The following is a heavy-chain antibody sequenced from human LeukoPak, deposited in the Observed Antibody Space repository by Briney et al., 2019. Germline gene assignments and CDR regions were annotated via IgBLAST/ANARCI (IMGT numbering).Heavy chain of an antibody. J-gene: IGHJ6*03. Sequence: GGSLRLSCAASGFTFSSYEMNWVRQAPGKGLEWVANIKQDGNEKYYVDSVKGRFTISRDNAKNSLFLQMNRLRVEDTAVYYCARDRYGDYRTYYYYYMDVWGKGTTVTVSS. CDR2: IKQDGNEK. V-gene: IGHV3-7*01. D-gene: IGHD4-17*01. CDR3: ARDRYGDYRTYYYYYMDV. CDR1: GFTFSSYE.